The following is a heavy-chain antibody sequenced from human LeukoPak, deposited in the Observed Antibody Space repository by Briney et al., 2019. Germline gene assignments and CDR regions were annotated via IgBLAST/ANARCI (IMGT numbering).Heavy chain of an antibody. J-gene: IGHJ4*02. CDR3: ARDIDSSSWYDY. Sequence: SETLSLTCTVSGCSISSYYWTWIRQPAGKGLEWIGRFYTSGSTNYNPSLKSRVTMSVDTSKNQFSLKLSSVTAADTAVYYCARDIDSSSWYDYWGQGTLVTVSS. CDR2: FYTSGST. CDR1: GCSISSYY. V-gene: IGHV4-4*07. D-gene: IGHD6-13*01.